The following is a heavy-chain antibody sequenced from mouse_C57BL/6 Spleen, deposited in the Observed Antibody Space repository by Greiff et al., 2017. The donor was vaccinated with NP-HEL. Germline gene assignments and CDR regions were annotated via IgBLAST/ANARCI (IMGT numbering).Heavy chain of an antibody. Sequence: QVQLKESGAELVKPGASVKISCKASGYAFSSYWMNWVKQRPGKGLEWIGQIYPGDGDTNYNGKFKGKATLTADKSSSTAYMQLSSLTSEDSAVYFCARGDYYGSSRGYFDVWGTGTTVTVSS. V-gene: IGHV1-80*01. D-gene: IGHD1-1*01. CDR2: IYPGDGDT. J-gene: IGHJ1*03. CDR3: ARGDYYGSSRGYFDV. CDR1: GYAFSSYW.